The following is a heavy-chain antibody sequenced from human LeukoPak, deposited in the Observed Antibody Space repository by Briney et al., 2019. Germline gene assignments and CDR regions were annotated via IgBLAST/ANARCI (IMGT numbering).Heavy chain of an antibody. J-gene: IGHJ4*02. CDR2: INHSGST. D-gene: IGHD6-13*01. Sequence: SETLSLTCAVYGGSFSGYYWSWSRQPPGKGLEWMGEINHSGSTNYNPSLKSRVNISVDPSKNQFSLKLSSVTAADTAVYYCARGIAAAWFSFFDYWGQGTLVTVSS. V-gene: IGHV4-34*01. CDR3: ARGIAAAWFSFFDY. CDR1: GGSFSGYY.